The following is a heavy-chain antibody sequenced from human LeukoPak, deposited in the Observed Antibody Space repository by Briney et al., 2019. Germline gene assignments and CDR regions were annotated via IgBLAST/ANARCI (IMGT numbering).Heavy chain of an antibody. CDR3: ARYCTRTSCYVEQSGYDTFDS. V-gene: IGHV1-2*02. CDR2: INPNSGDT. D-gene: IGHD2-2*01. J-gene: IGHJ4*02. CDR1: GYTFTSYG. Sequence: ASVKVSCKASGYTFTSYGISWVRQAPGQGLEWMGWINPNSGDTDYSENFQGRVTMTRDTSINTAYMELSGLRSDDTAVYYCARYCTRTSCYVEQSGYDTFDSWGQGTLVTVSS.